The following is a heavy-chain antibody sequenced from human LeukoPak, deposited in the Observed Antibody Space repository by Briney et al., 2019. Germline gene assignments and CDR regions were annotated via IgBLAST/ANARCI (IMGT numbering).Heavy chain of an antibody. CDR3: AGSYVIRSFDY. CDR2: IYSGGST. J-gene: IGHJ4*02. D-gene: IGHD3-16*01. Sequence: GGSLRLSCAASGFTVSSNYMSWVRQAPGKGLEWASVIYSGGSTYYADSVKGRFTISRDNSKNTLYLQMNSLRAEDTAVYYCAGSYVIRSFDYWGQGALVIVSS. V-gene: IGHV3-66*01. CDR1: GFTVSSNY.